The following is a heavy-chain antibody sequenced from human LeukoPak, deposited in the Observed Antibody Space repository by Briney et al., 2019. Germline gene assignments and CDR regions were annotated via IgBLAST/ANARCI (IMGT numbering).Heavy chain of an antibody. CDR2: ITSDGSST. CDR3: ARDWYHAIDY. V-gene: IGHV3-74*03. J-gene: IGHJ4*02. Sequence: PGGSLRLSCAASGFTFSITWMHWLRQPPGKGLVWVARITSDGSSTTYAESVKGRFTISRDNAKNTLYLQINSLRAEDTAVYYCARDWYHAIDYWGQGTLVTVSS. CDR1: GFTFSITW. D-gene: IGHD2-2*01.